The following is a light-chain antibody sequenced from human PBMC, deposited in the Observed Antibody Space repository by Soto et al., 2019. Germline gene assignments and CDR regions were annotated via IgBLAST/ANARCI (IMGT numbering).Light chain of an antibody. Sequence: DIQVTQSPSTLSGSVGDRVTITCRASQTISSWLAWYQQKPGKAPKLLIYKASTLKSGAPSRSSGSGSGTEFPLTISTLQPDDFATYYCHHYNSYSEAFGQGTKV. CDR1: QTISSW. V-gene: IGKV1-5*03. CDR2: KAS. J-gene: IGKJ1*01. CDR3: HHYNSYSEA.